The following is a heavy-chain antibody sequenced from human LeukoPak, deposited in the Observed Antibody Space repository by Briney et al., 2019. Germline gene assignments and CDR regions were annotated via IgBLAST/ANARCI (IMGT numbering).Heavy chain of an antibody. CDR3: ARGYGSYH. CDR1: GFNVVDDS. Sequence: GGSLRLSCAASGFNVVDDSMNWVRQTPGKGLEWVSIIYSGGGTYYAESVKGRFAVFRDNSKNTLYLQMDRLRVEDTALYYCARGYGSYHWGQGTLVTVSS. J-gene: IGHJ4*02. V-gene: IGHV3-53*01. D-gene: IGHD3-16*02. CDR2: IYSGGGT.